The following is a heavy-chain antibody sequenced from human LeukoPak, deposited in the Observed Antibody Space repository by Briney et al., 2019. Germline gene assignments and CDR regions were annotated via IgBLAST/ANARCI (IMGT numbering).Heavy chain of an antibody. V-gene: IGHV5-51*01. Sequence: GESLKISCKGSGYSFTSHWIGWVRQMPGKGLEWMGVIYPDDSDTRYSPSFQGQVTISAEKSISTAYLQWSSLKASDTAMYYCARPWGSSSWGAFDVWGQGTMVTVSS. D-gene: IGHD6-13*01. J-gene: IGHJ3*01. CDR2: IYPDDSDT. CDR3: ARPWGSSSWGAFDV. CDR1: GYSFTSHW.